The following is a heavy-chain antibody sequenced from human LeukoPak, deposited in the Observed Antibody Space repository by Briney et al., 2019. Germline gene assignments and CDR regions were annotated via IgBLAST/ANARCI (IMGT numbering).Heavy chain of an antibody. CDR1: GGTFSSYA. Sequence: GSSVKVSCKASGGTFSSYAISWVRQAPGQGLEWMGWINPNSGGTNYAQKFQGRVTMTRDTSISTAYMELSRLRSDDTAVYYCARVAAAGIDYWGQGTLVTVSS. D-gene: IGHD6-13*01. V-gene: IGHV1-2*02. CDR2: INPNSGGT. CDR3: ARVAAAGIDY. J-gene: IGHJ4*02.